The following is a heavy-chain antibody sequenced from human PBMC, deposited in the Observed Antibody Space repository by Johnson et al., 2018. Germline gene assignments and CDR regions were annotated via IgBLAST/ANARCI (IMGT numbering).Heavy chain of an antibody. CDR3: ARRDLDHAFDV. Sequence: QVQLVESGGGVVQPGRSLRLSCAASGFTFRNYGMHWVRQAPGKGLEWVALIWYDGSNKHYADAVKGRFTISRDNSKNTIALQMSSLRADDTAVYYCARRDLDHAFDVWGQGTMVTVSS. CDR1: GFTFRNYG. J-gene: IGHJ3*01. V-gene: IGHV3-33*01. CDR2: IWYDGSNK.